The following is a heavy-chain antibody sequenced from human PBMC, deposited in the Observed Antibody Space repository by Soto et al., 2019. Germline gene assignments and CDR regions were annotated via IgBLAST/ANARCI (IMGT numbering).Heavy chain of an antibody. CDR3: AIDPSYYGMDV. CDR2: INAGNGNT. Sequence: QVQLVQSGAEEKKPGASVKVSCKASGYTFTSYAMHWVRQAPGQRLEWMGWINAGNGNTKYSQKFQGRGTITRDTSASTAYRELSSMRSEDTAVYYCAIDPSYYGMDVWGQGTTVTVSS. CDR1: GYTFTSYA. J-gene: IGHJ6*02. V-gene: IGHV1-3*05.